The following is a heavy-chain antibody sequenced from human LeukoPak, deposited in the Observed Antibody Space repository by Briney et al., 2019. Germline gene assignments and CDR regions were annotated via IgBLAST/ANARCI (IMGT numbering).Heavy chain of an antibody. CDR3: VKGGDGTIFGVVIWPNAFDI. J-gene: IGHJ3*02. D-gene: IGHD3-3*01. Sequence: PGGSLRLSCSASGFTFSRYAMHWVRQAPGKGLEYVSAISSNGGSTYYADSVKGRFTISRDNSKNTLYLQMSSLRAEDTAVYYCVKGGDGTIFGVVIWPNAFDIWAKGQWSPSLQ. CDR2: ISSNGGST. V-gene: IGHV3-64D*09. CDR1: GFTFSRYA.